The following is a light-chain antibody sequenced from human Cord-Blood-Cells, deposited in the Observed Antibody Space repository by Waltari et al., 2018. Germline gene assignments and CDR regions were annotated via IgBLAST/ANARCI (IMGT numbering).Light chain of an antibody. CDR2: GAS. Sequence: EIVMTQSPATLSVSPGERATLSCRASQSVSSNLAWYQQNPGQAPRLLIYGASPRATGIPARFSGSGSGTEFTLTISSLQSEDFAVYSCQQYNNWPPPTFGQGTKVEIK. J-gene: IGKJ1*01. CDR3: QQYNNWPPPT. V-gene: IGKV3-15*01. CDR1: QSVSSN.